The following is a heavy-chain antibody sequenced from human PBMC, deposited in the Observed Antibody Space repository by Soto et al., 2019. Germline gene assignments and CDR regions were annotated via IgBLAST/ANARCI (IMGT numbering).Heavy chain of an antibody. CDR3: ANTMGYCSGGTCYRYYYYGMHX. J-gene: IGHJ6*02. D-gene: IGHD2-15*01. V-gene: IGHV3-23*01. CDR2: ISCSGGRT. CDR1: GFTFISYA. Sequence: PGGSLRLSCAVSGFTFISYAMSWVRQAPGKGLEGVASISCSGGRTYYAYYVKGRFTIYNDNSKNTLYLHMNSRRDEDTAVYYCANTMGYCSGGTCYRYYYYGMHXWGQGTTVTVS.